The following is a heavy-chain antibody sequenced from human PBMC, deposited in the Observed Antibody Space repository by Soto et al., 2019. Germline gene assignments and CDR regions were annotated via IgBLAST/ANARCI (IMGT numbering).Heavy chain of an antibody. CDR1: GFTFNSYG. V-gene: IGHV3-30*18. CDR2: ISYDGSNK. D-gene: IGHD3-22*01. Sequence: GVLRLSCAASGFTFNSYGMHWVRQAPGKGLEWVAVISYDGSNKYYADSVKGQFTISRDNSKNTLYLQMNSLRAEDTAVYYCAKLTDYYYDSSGYEDNWGQGALVTVSS. J-gene: IGHJ4*02. CDR3: AKLTDYYYDSSGYEDN.